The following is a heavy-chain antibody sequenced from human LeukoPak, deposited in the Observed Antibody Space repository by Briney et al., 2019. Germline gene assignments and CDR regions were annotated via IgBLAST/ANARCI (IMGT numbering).Heavy chain of an antibody. D-gene: IGHD6-19*01. V-gene: IGHV3-64*01. CDR1: GFTFSSYA. Sequence: PGGSLTLSCAASGFTFSSYAMHWVRQALGKGLEYVSAISSNGGSTYYANSVKGRFTISRDNSKNTLYLQMGSLRAEDMAVYYCAREGSGWYVGAIDSWGQGTLVTVSS. CDR3: AREGSGWYVGAIDS. J-gene: IGHJ4*02. CDR2: ISSNGGST.